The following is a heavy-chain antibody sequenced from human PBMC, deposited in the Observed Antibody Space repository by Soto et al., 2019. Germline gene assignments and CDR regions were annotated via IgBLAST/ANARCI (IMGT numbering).Heavy chain of an antibody. CDR2: IYQTGNI. J-gene: IGHJ5*02. D-gene: IGHD3-3*01. V-gene: IGHV4-4*02. CDR1: RDCIEADS. CDR3: VRGNDKYDFWKKWSLDP. Sequence: PSQTISLTCDVWRDCIEADSWHRVREPPGKGLEWIGEIYQTGNINYTRSLASRVTISVDKYKNQLSMKVGSVTAADTAVYYCVRGNDKYDFWKKWSLDPWGQRTLVTV.